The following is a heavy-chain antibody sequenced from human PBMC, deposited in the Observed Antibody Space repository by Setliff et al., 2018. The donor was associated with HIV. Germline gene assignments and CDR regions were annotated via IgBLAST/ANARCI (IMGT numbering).Heavy chain of an antibody. D-gene: IGHD6-19*01. J-gene: IGHJ4*02. CDR2: ISYDGSEK. CDR3: AKTPSSGWYSLYLDY. Sequence: GGSLRLSCAASGFTLSAYGMHWVRQAPGKGLEWVALISYDGSEKFYADSVRGRFTISRDNSKNTESLQMNSLRAEDTAVYYCAKTPSSGWYSLYLDYWGQGTLVTVSS. CDR1: GFTLSAYG. V-gene: IGHV3-30*18.